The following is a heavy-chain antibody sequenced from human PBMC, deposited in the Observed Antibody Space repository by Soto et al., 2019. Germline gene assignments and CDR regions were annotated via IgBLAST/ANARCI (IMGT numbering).Heavy chain of an antibody. Sequence: EVQLVESGGGLVQPGRSLRLSCTASGFTFGDYAMSWVRQAPGKGLEWVGFIRSKAYGGTTEYAASVKGRFTISRDDSKSIAYLQMNSLKTEDTAVYYCTAGKLYPSLDFDSWGQGTLVTVSS. V-gene: IGHV3-49*04. CDR2: IRSKAYGGTT. CDR3: TAGKLYPSLDFDS. CDR1: GFTFGDYA. J-gene: IGHJ4*02. D-gene: IGHD2-8*01.